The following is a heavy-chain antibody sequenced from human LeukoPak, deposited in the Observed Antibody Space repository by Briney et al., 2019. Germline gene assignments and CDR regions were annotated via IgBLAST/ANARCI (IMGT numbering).Heavy chain of an antibody. J-gene: IGHJ4*02. V-gene: IGHV4-34*01. CDR1: GGSFSGYY. CDR2: INQSGST. CDR3: ARTFDSSGYNDY. Sequence: SETLSLTCAVCGGSFSGYYWSWIRQPPGKGLEWIGDINQSGSTNYNPSLKSRVTISVDTSKNQFSLKLSSVTAADTAVYYCARTFDSSGYNDYWGQGTLVTVSS. D-gene: IGHD3-22*01.